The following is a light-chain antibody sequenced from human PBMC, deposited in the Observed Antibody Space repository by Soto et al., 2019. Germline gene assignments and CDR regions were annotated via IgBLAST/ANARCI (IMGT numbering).Light chain of an antibody. CDR3: HQYGNLPRT. V-gene: IGKV3-20*01. CDR1: QSVDINY. Sequence: EIVLTQSPGTLSLSPGERATLSCRASQSVDINYLAWYQQKPGQAPRLLFYDASRRATDIPDRFSGSGSGKDFTLTISRLEPEDVAVYYCHQYGNLPRTFGQGTKVEIK. CDR2: DAS. J-gene: IGKJ1*01.